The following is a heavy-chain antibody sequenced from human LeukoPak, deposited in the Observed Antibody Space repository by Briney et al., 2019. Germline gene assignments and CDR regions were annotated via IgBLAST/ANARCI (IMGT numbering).Heavy chain of an antibody. CDR3: ARGGYYSSYFDY. Sequence: GGSLRLSCAASGFTFDDYAMHWVRQAPGKGLEWVSGISWNSGSIGYADSVKGRFTISRDNAKNSLYLQMNSLRAEDTALYYCARGGYYSSYFDYWGQGTLVTVSS. CDR2: ISWNSGSI. J-gene: IGHJ4*02. CDR1: GFTFDDYA. V-gene: IGHV3-9*01. D-gene: IGHD3-22*01.